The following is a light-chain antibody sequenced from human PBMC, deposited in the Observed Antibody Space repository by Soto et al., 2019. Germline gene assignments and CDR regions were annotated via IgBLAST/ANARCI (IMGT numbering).Light chain of an antibody. CDR2: DAS. Sequence: DIQMTQSPSSLSASVGDRVIITCRASQIIFSYLNWYQQKPGKAPKLLIHDASSLQTGVLSRFSGSGSGTDFTLTIISLQPEDFATYYCQQSYSAPFTFVQGTKLEIK. CDR1: QIIFSY. V-gene: IGKV1-39*01. J-gene: IGKJ2*01. CDR3: QQSYSAPFT.